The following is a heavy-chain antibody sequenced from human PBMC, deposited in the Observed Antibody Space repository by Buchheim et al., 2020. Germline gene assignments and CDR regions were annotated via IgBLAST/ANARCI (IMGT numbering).Heavy chain of an antibody. CDR2: IYPGDSDT. CDR3: ARLGPGYSSGWAYYYYYYYMDV. Sequence: EVQLVQSGAEVKKPGESLKISCKGSGYSFTSYWIGWVRQMPGKCLEWMGIIYPGDSDTRYSPSFQGQVTISADKSISTAYLQWSSLKASDTAMYYCARLGPGYSSGWAYYYYYYYMDVCGKGTT. J-gene: IGHJ6*03. D-gene: IGHD6-19*01. V-gene: IGHV5-51*01. CDR1: GYSFTSYW.